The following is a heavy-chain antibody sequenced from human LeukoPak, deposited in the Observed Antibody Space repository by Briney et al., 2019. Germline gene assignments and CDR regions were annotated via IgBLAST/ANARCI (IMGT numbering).Heavy chain of an antibody. Sequence: AGGSLRLSCAASGSTFSSYAMSWVRQAPGKGLEWASPISGSGGSTYYADSVKGRFTISRDNSKNTLYLQMNSLRAEDTAVYYCAKDANWNHGGGYMDVWGKGTTVTVSS. V-gene: IGHV3-23*01. CDR2: ISGSGGST. D-gene: IGHD1-1*01. CDR3: AKDANWNHGGGYMDV. CDR1: GSTFSSYA. J-gene: IGHJ6*03.